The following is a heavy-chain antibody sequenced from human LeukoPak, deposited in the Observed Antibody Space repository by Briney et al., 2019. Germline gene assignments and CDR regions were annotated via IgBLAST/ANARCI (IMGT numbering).Heavy chain of an antibody. CDR1: GFIFSNYW. J-gene: IGHJ4*02. V-gene: IGHV3-7*01. Sequence: GGSLRLSCAASGFIFSNYWMSWVRQAPGKGLEWVANMNQDGSEKYYVDSVKGRFTISRDNAKNSLYLQMNSLRAEDTAVYYCARVRYSSGWYYYFDYWGQGTLVTVSS. CDR3: ARVRYSSGWYYYFDY. CDR2: MNQDGSEK. D-gene: IGHD6-19*01.